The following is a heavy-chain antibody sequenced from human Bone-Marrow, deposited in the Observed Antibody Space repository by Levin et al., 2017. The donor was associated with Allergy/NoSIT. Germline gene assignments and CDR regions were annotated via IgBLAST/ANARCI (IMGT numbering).Heavy chain of an antibody. CDR3: ARDSSPYCSSISCYPHWFDP. D-gene: IGHD2-2*01. CDR2: ISYDGSNQ. CDR1: GFTFNNYA. Sequence: LSLTCAASGFTFNNYAMHWVRQAPGKGLEWVAFISYDGSNQYYVDSVKGRFTISRDNSKNTLYLQMTSLRPEDTTVYYCARDSSPYCSSISCYPHWFDPWGQGTLVTVSS. J-gene: IGHJ5*02. V-gene: IGHV3-30-3*01.